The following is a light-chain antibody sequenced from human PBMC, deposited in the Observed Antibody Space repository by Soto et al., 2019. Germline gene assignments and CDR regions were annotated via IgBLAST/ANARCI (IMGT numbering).Light chain of an antibody. J-gene: IGLJ1*01. V-gene: IGLV2-14*03. CDR2: DVS. Sequence: QSVLTQPACVSGSPGQSITISCTGTSSDVGGYNYVSWSQHPPAKATKLMIFDVSNRPSGVSNRFSGSKSGNTASLTISGLQPEDVADYYCRSYTTSITRQIVLGTGTKVT. CDR1: SSDVGGYNY. CDR3: RSYTTSITRQIV.